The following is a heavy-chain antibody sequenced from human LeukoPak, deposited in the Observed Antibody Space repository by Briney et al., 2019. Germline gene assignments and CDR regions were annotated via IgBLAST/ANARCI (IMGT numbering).Heavy chain of an antibody. V-gene: IGHV1-18*01. D-gene: IGHD6-13*01. J-gene: IGHJ4*02. CDR2: ISAYNGNT. CDR3: ARAPSGYSSSWYGGDY. CDR1: GYTFTSYG. Sequence: SVNVSCKASGYTFTSYGISWVRQAPGQALEWMGWISAYNGNTNYAQKLQGRVTMTTDTSTSTAYMELRSLRSDDTAVYYCARAPSGYSSSWYGGDYWGQGTLVTVSS.